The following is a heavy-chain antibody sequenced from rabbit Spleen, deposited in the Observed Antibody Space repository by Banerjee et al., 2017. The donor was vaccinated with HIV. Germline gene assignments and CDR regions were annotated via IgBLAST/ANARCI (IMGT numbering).Heavy chain of an antibody. V-gene: IGHV1S45*01. J-gene: IGHJ4*01. CDR3: ARGSATMTMVITGYYLNL. CDR2: IYTDSGYT. Sequence: QEQLEESGGDLVKPEGSLTLTCTASGFSFSSGYWICWVRQAPGKGPEWIGCIYTDSGYTYYASWAKGRFTISKTSSTTVTLQMTSLTAADTATYFCARGSATMTMVITGYYLNLWGQGTLVTVS. D-gene: IGHD2-1*01. CDR1: GFSFSSGYW.